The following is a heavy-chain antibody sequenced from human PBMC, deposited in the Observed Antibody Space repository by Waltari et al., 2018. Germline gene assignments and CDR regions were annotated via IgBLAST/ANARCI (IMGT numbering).Heavy chain of an antibody. D-gene: IGHD5-18*01. CDR2: INQRGGAQ. V-gene: IGHV3-7*01. Sequence: EVQMVESGGGLVQPGGSLRLSCQASGFTFSAYIITWVRQATGKGLEWVANINQRGGAQYYVDSVKGRFTISRDNAKNSLYLQMNSLRAEDTAVYFCGRDHTARPSCYWGQGALVTVSS. CDR1: GFTFSAYI. CDR3: GRDHTARPSCY. J-gene: IGHJ4*02.